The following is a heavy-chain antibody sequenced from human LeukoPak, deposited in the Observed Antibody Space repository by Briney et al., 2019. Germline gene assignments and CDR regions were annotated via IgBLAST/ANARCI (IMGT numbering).Heavy chain of an antibody. Sequence: SETLSLTCTASGGSISSYYWSWIRQPPGKGLEWIGYIYYSGSTNYNPSLKSRVTISVDTSRNQFSLKLSSVTAADTAVYYCARESPGYSSSYNWFDPWGQGTLVTVSS. CDR3: ARESPGYSSSYNWFDP. CDR1: GGSISSYY. V-gene: IGHV4-59*01. J-gene: IGHJ5*02. D-gene: IGHD6-13*01. CDR2: IYYSGST.